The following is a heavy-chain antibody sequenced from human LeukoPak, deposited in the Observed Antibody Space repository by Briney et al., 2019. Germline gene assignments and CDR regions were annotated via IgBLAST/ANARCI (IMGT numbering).Heavy chain of an antibody. CDR2: ISGNSGSI. D-gene: IGHD6-19*01. CDR1: GFTFDGYV. J-gene: IGHJ4*02. CDR3: AKAAGGWYYPVDY. V-gene: IGHV3-9*01. Sequence: HPGRSLRLSCAASGFTFDGYVMHWVRQAPGKGLEWVSGISGNSGSIGYADSVKDRFSISRDNAKNSLYLQMNSLRADDTAFYYCAKAAGGWYYPVDYWGQGTLVTVSS.